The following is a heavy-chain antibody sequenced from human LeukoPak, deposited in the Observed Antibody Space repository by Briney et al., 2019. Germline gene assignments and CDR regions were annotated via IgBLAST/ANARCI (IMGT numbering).Heavy chain of an antibody. D-gene: IGHD3-22*01. CDR3: ARDLYDRSGYYYVYFDY. J-gene: IGHJ4*02. CDR1: GFTFSSHS. V-gene: IGHV3-21*01. Sequence: GGSLRLSCVVSGFTFSSHSMNWVRQAPGKGLEWVSSITSSNYIYYADSVKGRFTISRDNVKNSLYLQMNSLRVEDTAVYYCARDLYDRSGYYYVYFDYWGQGTLVTVSS. CDR2: ITSSNYI.